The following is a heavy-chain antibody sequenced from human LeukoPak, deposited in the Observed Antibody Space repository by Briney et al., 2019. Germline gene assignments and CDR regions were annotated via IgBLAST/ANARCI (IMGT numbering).Heavy chain of an antibody. Sequence: GGSLRLSCAASRFTFSSYGMHWVRQAPGKGLEWVAVISYDGSNKYYADSVKGRFTISRDNSKNTLYLQMNSLRAEDTAVYYCAKEIDPYDYYNWFDPWGQGTLVTVSS. CDR1: RFTFSSYG. J-gene: IGHJ5*02. V-gene: IGHV3-30*18. D-gene: IGHD3-16*01. CDR3: AKEIDPYDYYNWFDP. CDR2: ISYDGSNK.